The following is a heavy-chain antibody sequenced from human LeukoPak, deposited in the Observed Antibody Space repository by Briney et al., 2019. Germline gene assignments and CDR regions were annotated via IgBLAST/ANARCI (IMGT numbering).Heavy chain of an antibody. Sequence: ASVKVSCKASGYTFTSYDINWVRQATGQGLEWMGWMNPNSGNTGYAQKFQGRVTMTRNTSISTAYMKLSSLRSEDTAVYYCARVRRGSGYYYAYWGQGTLVTVSS. CDR1: GYTFTSYD. D-gene: IGHD3-22*01. CDR3: ARVRRGSGYYYAY. V-gene: IGHV1-8*01. CDR2: MNPNSGNT. J-gene: IGHJ4*02.